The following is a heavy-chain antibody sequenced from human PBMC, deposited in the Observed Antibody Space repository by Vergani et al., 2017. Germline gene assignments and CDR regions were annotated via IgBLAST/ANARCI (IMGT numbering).Heavy chain of an antibody. J-gene: IGHJ5*02. CDR3: ARHEQAWFDP. D-gene: IGHD6-13*01. CDR1: GYTFTSYW. V-gene: IGHV5-10-1*03. Sequence: EVQLVQSGAEVKKPGESLRISCKGSGYTFTSYWISWVRQMPGKGLEWMGRIDPSDSYTNYSPSFQGHVTISVDKSISAAYLQWSSLKASETAMYYCARHEQAWFDPWGQGTLVTVSS. CDR2: IDPSDSYT.